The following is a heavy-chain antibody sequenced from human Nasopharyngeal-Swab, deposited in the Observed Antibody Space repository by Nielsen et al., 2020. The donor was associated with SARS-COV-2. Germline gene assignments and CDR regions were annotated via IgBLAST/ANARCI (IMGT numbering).Heavy chain of an antibody. CDR2: ISYDGSNK. J-gene: IGHJ4*02. CDR1: GFTFSSSA. CDR3: ASPPLDSSGYYYGFHY. Sequence: GESLKISCAASGFTFSSSAMHWVRQAPGKGLEWVAVISYDGSNKYFADSVEGRFTISRDNSKNTLYLQMNSLRAEGTAVYYCASPPLDSSGYYYGFHYWGRGTLVTVSS. D-gene: IGHD3-22*01. V-gene: IGHV3-30-3*01.